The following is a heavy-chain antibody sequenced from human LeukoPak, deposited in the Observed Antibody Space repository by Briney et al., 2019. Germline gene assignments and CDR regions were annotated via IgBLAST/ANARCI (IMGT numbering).Heavy chain of an antibody. CDR3: ARGGGLDV. D-gene: IGHD3-16*01. CDR1: GFTFGSYG. Sequence: GGSLDPSCAAPGFTFGSYGWNWARRAPGKGLEWVASINHNGNVNYYVDSVKGRFTISRDNAKNSLYLQMSNLRAEDTAVYFCARGGGLDVWGQGATVTVSS. V-gene: IGHV3-7*03. J-gene: IGHJ6*02. CDR2: INHNGNVN.